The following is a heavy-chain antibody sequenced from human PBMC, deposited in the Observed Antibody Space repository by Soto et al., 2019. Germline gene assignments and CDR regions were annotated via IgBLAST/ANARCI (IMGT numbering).Heavy chain of an antibody. CDR1: GDTFPIHW. CDR2: IYPADSDT. Sequence: PGESLKISCKGSGDTFPIHWIAWVRQMPGKGLELMGLIYPADSDTRYSPSFEGQVTISVDKSISTAYLQWSSLKASDTAMYYCXRPQAKELGSIRGAFDIWGQGTKVTVSS. CDR3: XRPQAKELGSIRGAFDI. J-gene: IGHJ3*02. D-gene: IGHD3-10*01. V-gene: IGHV5-51*01.